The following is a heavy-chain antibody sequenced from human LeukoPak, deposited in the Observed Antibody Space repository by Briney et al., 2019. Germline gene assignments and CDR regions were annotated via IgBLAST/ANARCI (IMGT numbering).Heavy chain of an antibody. CDR3: ARDPWQGSTTLH. CDR1: GFSISSGY. V-gene: IGHV3-66*02. CDR2: LYSDDSA. Sequence: GGSLRLSCVAPGFSISSGYMTWARQAPGKALEWVSLLYSDDSAYYPDSAKGRFTISRDNSKSTLHLQMDTLRTEDTAMYYCARDPWQGSTTLHWGQGIMVTVSS. J-gene: IGHJ4*02. D-gene: IGHD1-26*01.